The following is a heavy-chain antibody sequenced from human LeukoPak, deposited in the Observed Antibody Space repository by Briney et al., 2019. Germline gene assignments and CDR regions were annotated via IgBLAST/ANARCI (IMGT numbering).Heavy chain of an antibody. CDR3: ATLQSSGYDYSDY. CDR2: ISTSGTT. J-gene: IGHJ4*02. D-gene: IGHD3-22*01. Sequence: SETLSLTCTVSADSIIGYYWSWIRQPAGRGLEWLGRISTSGTTSYNPSLKSRVTMSVDTSKNQFSLKLSSMTAADTAVYYCATLQSSGYDYSDYWGQGVLVTVSS. CDR1: ADSIIGYY. V-gene: IGHV4-4*07.